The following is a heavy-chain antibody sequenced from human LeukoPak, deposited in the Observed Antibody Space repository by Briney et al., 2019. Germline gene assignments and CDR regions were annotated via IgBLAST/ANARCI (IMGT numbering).Heavy chain of an antibody. J-gene: IGHJ6*02. CDR1: GFTVSSNY. V-gene: IGHV3-53*01. Sequence: GGSLRLSCAASGFTVSSNYMSWVRQAPGKGLEWVSVIYSGGSTYYADSVKGRFTISRDNSKNTLYLQMNSLRAEDTAVYYCARKNILTGYYTYYYYGMDVWGQGTTVTVSS. D-gene: IGHD3-9*01. CDR2: IYSGGST. CDR3: ARKNILTGYYTYYYYGMDV.